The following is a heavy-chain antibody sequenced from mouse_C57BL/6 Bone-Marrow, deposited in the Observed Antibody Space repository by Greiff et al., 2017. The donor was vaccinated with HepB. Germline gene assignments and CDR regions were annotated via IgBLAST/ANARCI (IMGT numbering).Heavy chain of an antibody. J-gene: IGHJ3*01. D-gene: IGHD1-1*01. V-gene: IGHV1-7*01. CDR1: GYTFTSYW. Sequence: QVQLQQSGAELAKPGASVKLSCKASGYTFTSYWMHWVKQRPGQGLEWIGYINPSSGYTKYNQKFKDKATLTAEKSSSTAYMQLSSLTYEDSAVYYCAREGYYGSRAWFAYWGQGTLVTVSA. CDR3: AREGYYGSRAWFAY. CDR2: INPSSGYT.